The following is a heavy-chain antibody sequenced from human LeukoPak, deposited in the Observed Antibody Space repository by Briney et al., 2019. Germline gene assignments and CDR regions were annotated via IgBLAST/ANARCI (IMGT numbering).Heavy chain of an antibody. CDR3: AREGIRIAAAGTIDY. J-gene: IGHJ4*02. Sequence: GASVKVSCKASGYTFTGYYMHWVRQAPGQGLEWMGWISAYNGNTNYAQKLQGRVTMTTDTSTSTAYMELRSLRSDDTAMYYCAREGIRIAAAGTIDYWGQGTLVTVSS. V-gene: IGHV1-18*04. D-gene: IGHD6-13*01. CDR2: ISAYNGNT. CDR1: GYTFTGYY.